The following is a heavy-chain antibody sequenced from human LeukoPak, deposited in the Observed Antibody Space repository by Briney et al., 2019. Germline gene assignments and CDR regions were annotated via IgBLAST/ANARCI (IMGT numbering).Heavy chain of an antibody. D-gene: IGHD2-21*02. J-gene: IGHJ6*02. CDR3: ARSLKFGDFHYYYGMDV. CDR2: ISSSGSYI. CDR1: GFAFSIYE. V-gene: IGHV3-48*03. Sequence: GGSLRLSCTASGFAFSIYEMDWVRQAPGKGLEWVSYISSSGSYIQYAESVKGRFTISRDNAEKSLFLQMNSLRAEDTAVYYCARSLKFGDFHYYYGMDVWGQGTTVTVSS.